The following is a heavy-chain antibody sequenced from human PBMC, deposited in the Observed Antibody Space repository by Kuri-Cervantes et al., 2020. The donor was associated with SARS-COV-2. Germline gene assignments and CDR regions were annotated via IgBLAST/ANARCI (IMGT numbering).Heavy chain of an antibody. Sequence: GESLKISCAASGFTFSSNWMSWVRQAPGKGLEWVANINEDGRAKNYVDSVKGRFTISRDNAKNSLYLQMNSLRAEDTAVYYCARGSSPLGVTYDYWGQGTLVTVSS. D-gene: IGHD3-10*01. CDR1: GFTFSSNW. V-gene: IGHV3-7*04. CDR3: ARGSSPLGVTYDY. J-gene: IGHJ4*02. CDR2: INEDGRAK.